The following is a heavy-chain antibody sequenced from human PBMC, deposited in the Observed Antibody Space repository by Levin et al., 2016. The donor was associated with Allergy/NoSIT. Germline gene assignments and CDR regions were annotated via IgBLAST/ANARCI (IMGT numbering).Heavy chain of an antibody. D-gene: IGHD1-26*01. J-gene: IGHJ4*02. CDR1: GFTFDDYA. CDR3: ARAAPSWELLGDYYFDY. CDR2: ISWNSGSI. V-gene: IGHV3-9*01. Sequence: SLKISCAASGFTFDDYAMHWVRQAPGKGLEWVSGISWNSGSIGYADSVKGRFTISRDNAKNSLYLQMNSLRAEDTALYYCARAAPSWELLGDYYFDYWGQGTLVTVSS.